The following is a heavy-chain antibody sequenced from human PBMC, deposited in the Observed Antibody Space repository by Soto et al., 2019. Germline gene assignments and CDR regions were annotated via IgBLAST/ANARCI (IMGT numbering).Heavy chain of an antibody. CDR1: GGSISSGGYY. Sequence: SETLSLTCTVSGGSISSGGYYWSWIRQHPGKGLEWIGYIYYSGSTYYNPSLKSRVTISVDTSKNQFSLKLSSVTAADTAVYYCARGPSITMIVVVKAPGYFDYWGQGTLVTVSS. CDR2: IYYSGST. D-gene: IGHD3-22*01. V-gene: IGHV4-31*03. J-gene: IGHJ4*02. CDR3: ARGPSITMIVVVKAPGYFDY.